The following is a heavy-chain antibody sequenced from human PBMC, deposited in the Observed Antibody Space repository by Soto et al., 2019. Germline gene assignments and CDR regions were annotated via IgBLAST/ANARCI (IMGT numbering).Heavy chain of an antibody. Sequence: PSETLSLTCAVSGGSISSGGYSWSWIRQPPXKGLEWIGYIYHSGSTYYNPSLKSRVTISVDRSKNQFSLKLSSVTAADTAVYYCARRYYDSSGYADAFDIWGQGTMVTVSS. CDR1: GGSISSGGYS. J-gene: IGHJ3*02. D-gene: IGHD3-22*01. CDR3: ARRYYDSSGYADAFDI. CDR2: IYHSGST. V-gene: IGHV4-30-2*01.